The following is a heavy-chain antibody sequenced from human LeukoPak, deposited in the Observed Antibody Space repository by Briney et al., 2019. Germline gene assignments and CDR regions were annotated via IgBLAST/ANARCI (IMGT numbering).Heavy chain of an antibody. CDR1: GFTFSSYS. J-gene: IGHJ6*03. D-gene: IGHD3-3*01. Sequence: GGSLRLSCAASGFTFSSYSMNWVHQAPGKGLEWVAFIRFDGTSEFYADSVKARFTISRDNSQNTVSLQLNNLRIEDTALYYCAKTSLSDPSGHYYYMDVWGKGTTVTVSS. CDR3: AKTSLSDPSGHYYYMDV. V-gene: IGHV3-30*02. CDR2: IRFDGTSE.